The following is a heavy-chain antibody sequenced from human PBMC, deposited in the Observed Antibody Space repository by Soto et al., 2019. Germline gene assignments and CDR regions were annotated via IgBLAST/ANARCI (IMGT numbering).Heavy chain of an antibody. J-gene: IGHJ3*02. CDR3: ATHPYRAYVLYAAFEI. Sequence: EVQLLESGGGFIQPGGSLRLSCEASGISFTRFAMSWVRQAAGKGLQWVSAISVGGGATYYADSVKGRFTASRDNSKTTLYLQMTSLRAEDTAIYYCATHPYRAYVLYAAFEIWRRGTMVTVSS. CDR2: ISVGGGAT. D-gene: IGHD5-12*01. V-gene: IGHV3-23*01. CDR1: GISFTRFA.